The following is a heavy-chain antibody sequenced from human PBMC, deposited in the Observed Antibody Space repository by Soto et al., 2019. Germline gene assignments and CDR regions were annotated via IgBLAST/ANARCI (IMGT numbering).Heavy chain of an antibody. Sequence: GESLKISCKGSGYSFTSYWISWVRQMPGKGLEWMGRIDPSDSYTNYSPSFQGHVTISADKSISTAYLQWSSLKASDTAMYYCARRKLIADPYYYGMDVWGQGTTVTVSS. J-gene: IGHJ6*02. CDR3: ARRKLIADPYYYGMDV. V-gene: IGHV5-10-1*01. D-gene: IGHD6-13*01. CDR1: GYSFTSYW. CDR2: IDPSDSYT.